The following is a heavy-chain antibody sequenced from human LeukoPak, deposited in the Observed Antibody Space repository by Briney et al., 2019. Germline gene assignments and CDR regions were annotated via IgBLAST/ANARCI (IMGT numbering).Heavy chain of an antibody. Sequence: GGSLRLSCAASGFTFSSYWMSWVRQAPGKGLEWVSAISGSGGSTYYADSVKGRFTISRDNSKNTLYLQMNSLRAEDTAVYYCARDLRLRFLEWLAEPTDYWGQGTLVTVSS. V-gene: IGHV3-23*01. CDR1: GFTFSSYW. CDR3: ARDLRLRFLEWLAEPTDY. J-gene: IGHJ4*02. D-gene: IGHD3-3*01. CDR2: ISGSGGST.